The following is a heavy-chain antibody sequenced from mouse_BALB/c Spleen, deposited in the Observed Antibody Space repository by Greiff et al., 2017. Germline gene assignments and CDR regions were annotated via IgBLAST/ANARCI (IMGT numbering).Heavy chain of an antibody. CDR1: GFAFSSYD. CDR3: ARHGGLRRDSYYAMDY. D-gene: IGHD2-4*01. V-gene: IGHV5-12-1*01. J-gene: IGHJ4*01. CDR2: ISSGGGST. Sequence: EVKLMESGGGLVKPGGSLKLSCAASGFAFSSYDMSWVRQTPEKRLEWVAYISSGGGSTYYPDTVKGRFTISRDNAKNTLYLQMSSLKSEDTAMYYCARHGGLRRDSYYAMDYWGQGTSVTVSS.